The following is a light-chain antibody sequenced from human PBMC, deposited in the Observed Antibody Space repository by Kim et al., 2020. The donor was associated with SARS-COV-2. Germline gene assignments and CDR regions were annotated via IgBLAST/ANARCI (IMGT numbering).Light chain of an antibody. CDR1: QSVSSSY. CDR3: QQYGNSPIT. Sequence: SPGERATLSCRARQSVSSSYLAWYQQKPGQAPRLLIYDASSRATGIPDRFSGSGSGTDFTLTISRLEPEEFAVYHCQQYGNSPITFGQGTRLEIK. V-gene: IGKV3-20*01. J-gene: IGKJ5*01. CDR2: DAS.